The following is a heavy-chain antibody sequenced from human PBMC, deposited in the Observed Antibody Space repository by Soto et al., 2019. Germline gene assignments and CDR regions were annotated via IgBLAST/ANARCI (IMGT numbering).Heavy chain of an antibody. J-gene: IGHJ6*03. Sequence: SETLSLTCTVSGGSISSSSYYWGWIRQPPGKGLEWIGSIYYSGSTYYNPSLKSRVTISVDTSKNQFSLKLSSVTAADTAVYYCASPGAITMVRGVMDYYMDVWGKGTTVTVSS. CDR3: ASPGAITMVRGVMDYYMDV. D-gene: IGHD3-10*01. CDR1: GGSISSSSYY. V-gene: IGHV4-39*01. CDR2: IYYSGST.